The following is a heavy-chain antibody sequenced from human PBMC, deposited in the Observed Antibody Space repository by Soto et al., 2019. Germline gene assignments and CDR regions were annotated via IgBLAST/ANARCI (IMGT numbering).Heavy chain of an antibody. D-gene: IGHD6-13*01. CDR3: AKDRAWGIAAAGTEFNWFDP. CDR2: ISGGGVTT. CDR1: GFTFSGYA. Sequence: GGSLRLSCAASGFTFSGYAMHWVRQAPGKGLEWVSGISGGGVTTYYADSVKGRFTVSRDNSRNTLYLQMNSLTAEDTAVYYCAKDRAWGIAAAGTEFNWFDPWGQGTLVTVSS. J-gene: IGHJ5*02. V-gene: IGHV3-23*01.